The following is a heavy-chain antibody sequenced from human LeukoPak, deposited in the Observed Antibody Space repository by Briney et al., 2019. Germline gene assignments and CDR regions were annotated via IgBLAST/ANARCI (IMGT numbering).Heavy chain of an antibody. CDR3: TRDRSRAEDD. CDR2: INQGGSDK. Sequence: GRSPRLSCAASGFTFSGHWMSWVRQAPGKGLEWVANINQGGSDKYYVDSVKGRFTISRDNANNLLYLQMNSLRGEDTAVYYCTRDRSRAEDDWGQGTLVTVSS. CDR1: GFTFSGHW. J-gene: IGHJ4*02. V-gene: IGHV3-7*01. D-gene: IGHD1-14*01.